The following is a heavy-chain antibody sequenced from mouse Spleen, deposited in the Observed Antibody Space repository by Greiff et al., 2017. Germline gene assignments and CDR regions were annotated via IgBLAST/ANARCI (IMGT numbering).Heavy chain of an antibody. CDR1: GFSFNTYA. CDR3: VRQGSGFDY. J-gene: IGHJ2*01. V-gene: IGHV10-1*01. D-gene: IGHD1-1*01. Sequence: EVKLMESGGGLVQPKGSLKLSCAASGFSFNTYAMNWVRQAPGKGLEWVARIRSKSNNYATYYADSVKDRFTISRDDSESMLYLQMNNLKTEDTAMYYCVRQGSGFDYWGQGTTLTVSS. CDR2: IRSKSNNYAT.